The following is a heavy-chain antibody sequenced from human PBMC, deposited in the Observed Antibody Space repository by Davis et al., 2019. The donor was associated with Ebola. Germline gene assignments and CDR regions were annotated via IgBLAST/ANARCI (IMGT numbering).Heavy chain of an antibody. CDR2: INHSGST. CDR1: GGSFSGYY. V-gene: IGHV4-34*01. Sequence: MPSETLSLTCAVYGGSFSGYYWSWIRQPPGKGLEWIGEINHSGSTNYNPSLKSRVTISVDTSKNQFSLKVSSVTASDTAVYYCARAESHGPIDCWGQGTLVTVSS. D-gene: IGHD5-24*01. J-gene: IGHJ4*02. CDR3: ARAESHGPIDC.